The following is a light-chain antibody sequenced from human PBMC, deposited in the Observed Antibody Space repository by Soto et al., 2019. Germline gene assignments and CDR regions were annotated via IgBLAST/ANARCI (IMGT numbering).Light chain of an antibody. V-gene: IGLV1-40*01. J-gene: IGLJ3*02. CDR2: GSS. CDR3: QSYHKSLSGSV. CDR1: SSNLGARYD. Sequence: QSALTQPPTVSGAAGQAVTISCTGSSSNLGARYDVHWYQQVPGKAPKLLIFGSSDRASGVPDRFSGSKSGTSASLAINGLQADDEATYFCQSYHKSLSGSVFGGGTKLTVL.